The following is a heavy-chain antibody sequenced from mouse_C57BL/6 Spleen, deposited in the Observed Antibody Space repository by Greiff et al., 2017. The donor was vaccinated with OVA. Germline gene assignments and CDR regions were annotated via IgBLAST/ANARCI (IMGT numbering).Heavy chain of an antibody. CDR1: GYTFTDYE. V-gene: IGHV1-15*01. J-gene: IGHJ2*01. D-gene: IGHD3-2*02. CDR3: TRYGDSSGYDY. CDR2: IDPETGGT. Sequence: QVQLKESGAELVRPGASVTLSCKASGYTFTDYEMHWVKQTPVHGLEWIGAIDPETGGTAYNQKFKGKAILTADKSSSTAYMGLRSLTSEDSAGDYCTRYGDSSGYDYWGQGTTLTVSS.